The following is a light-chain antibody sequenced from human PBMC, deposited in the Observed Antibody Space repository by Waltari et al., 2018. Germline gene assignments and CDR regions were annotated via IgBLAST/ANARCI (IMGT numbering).Light chain of an antibody. Sequence: EIVLTQSPATLSLSPGDSATLSCRASQSIRDFLARYQHKPGQAPRLLIYNAAVRATDTPARFSGSGSGTDFTLTSSSLEPEDFAVYYCQQRSNWPPLTFGGGTKVEIK. CDR3: QQRSNWPPLT. CDR2: NAA. V-gene: IGKV3-11*01. J-gene: IGKJ4*01. CDR1: QSIRDF.